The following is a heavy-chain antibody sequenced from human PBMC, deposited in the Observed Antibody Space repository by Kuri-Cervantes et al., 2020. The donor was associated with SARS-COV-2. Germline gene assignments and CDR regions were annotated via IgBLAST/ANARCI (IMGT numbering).Heavy chain of an antibody. V-gene: IGHV3-53*01. CDR2: IHSGGIK. Sequence: GGSLRLSCEASGLTVSRSNMTWVRQASGKGLEWISIIHSGGIKYLADSVKGRFTVSRDMSQNTIFLQMTSLRTEDTAMYYCATEIYSDLGTDPFDVWGQGTLVTVSS. D-gene: IGHD4-17*01. CDR1: GLTVSRSN. CDR3: ATEIYSDLGTDPFDV. J-gene: IGHJ3*01.